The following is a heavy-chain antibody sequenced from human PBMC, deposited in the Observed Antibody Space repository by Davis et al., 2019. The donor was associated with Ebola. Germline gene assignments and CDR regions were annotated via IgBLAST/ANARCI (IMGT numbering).Heavy chain of an antibody. CDR2: ISAHNGNT. CDR1: GYTFTTYG. CDR3: ARDRDYSSSQHCFEP. J-gene: IGHJ5*02. V-gene: IGHV1-18*01. D-gene: IGHD6-13*01. Sequence: ASVKVSCKASGYTFTTYGISWVRQAPGQGLEWMGWISAHNGNTNYAQKLQGRVTMTTDTSTSTAYMELRSLRSDDTAVYYCARDRDYSSSQHCFEPWGLGTLVTVSS.